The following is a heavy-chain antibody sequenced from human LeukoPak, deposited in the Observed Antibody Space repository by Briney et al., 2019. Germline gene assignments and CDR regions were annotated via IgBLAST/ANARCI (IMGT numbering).Heavy chain of an antibody. Sequence: ASVKVSCKASGYTFTDYYMHWVRQAPGQGLEWLGWINVNSGDRFYAQKFQDRVTMTGDTSIRTAYLELSRLRSHDTSRFHCAVSDYDGLTNNYMWLDPWGQGTLVSVSS. D-gene: IGHD3-16*01. J-gene: IGHJ5*02. V-gene: IGHV1-2*02. CDR3: AVSDYDGLTNNYMWLDP. CDR2: INVNSGDR. CDR1: GYTFTDYY.